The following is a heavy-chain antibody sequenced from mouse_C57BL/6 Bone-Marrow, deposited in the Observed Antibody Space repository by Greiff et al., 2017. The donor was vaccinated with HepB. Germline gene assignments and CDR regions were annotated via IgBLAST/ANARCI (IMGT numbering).Heavy chain of an antibody. CDR3: ARSFYPNNYFDY. Sequence: QVQLKQSGPELVKPGASVKISCKASGYAFSSSWMNWVKQRPGKGLEWIGRIYPGDGENNYNGKFKGKATLTADKSYSTAYMQLSSLTSEDSAVYVCARSFYPNNYFDYWGQGTTLTVSS. J-gene: IGHJ2*01. CDR1: GYAFSSSW. V-gene: IGHV1-82*01. CDR2: IYPGDGEN. D-gene: IGHD2-1*01.